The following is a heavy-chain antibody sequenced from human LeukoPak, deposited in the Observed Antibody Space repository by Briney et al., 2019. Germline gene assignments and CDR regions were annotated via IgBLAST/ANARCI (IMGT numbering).Heavy chain of an antibody. CDR1: GGSISSYY. J-gene: IGHJ5*02. CDR2: IYTSGST. D-gene: IGHD4-17*01. V-gene: IGHV4-4*07. Sequence: TSETLSLTCTVSGGSISSYYWSWIRQPAGKGLEWIGRIYTSGSTNYNPSLKSRVTMSVDTSKNQFSLKLSSVTAADTAVYYCARVQRTVTTAWFDPWGQGTLVTVSS. CDR3: ARVQRTVTTAWFDP.